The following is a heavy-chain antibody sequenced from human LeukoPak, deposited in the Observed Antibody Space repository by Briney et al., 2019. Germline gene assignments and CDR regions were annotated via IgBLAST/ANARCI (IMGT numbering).Heavy chain of an antibody. Sequence: GESLKISCKGSGYRFTNYWIAWVRPMPGKGLEWMGIIYPGDSDIRYSPSFQGQVTISADKSINTAYLQWSSLKASDTAMYYCARQGIVVAGTRGFDYWGQGTLVTVSS. CDR2: IYPGDSDI. CDR3: ARQGIVVAGTRGFDY. V-gene: IGHV5-51*01. CDR1: GYRFTNYW. D-gene: IGHD6-13*01. J-gene: IGHJ4*02.